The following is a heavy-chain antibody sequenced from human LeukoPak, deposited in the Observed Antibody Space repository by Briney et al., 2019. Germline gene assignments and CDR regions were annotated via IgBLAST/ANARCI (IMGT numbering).Heavy chain of an antibody. CDR2: IYTNGRDT. CDR3: AHLVWEYVGGLDV. V-gene: IGHV3-23*05. CDR1: GFVLRSYG. Sequence: GGSLRLSCAASGFVLRSYGMNWVRQAPGKGLEWVSGIYTNGRDTRYADSVKGRFTISRDNSKNTLYLQMHSLRVEDTAVYYCAHLVWEYVGGLDVWGQGTTVTVSS. J-gene: IGHJ6*02. D-gene: IGHD3/OR15-3a*01.